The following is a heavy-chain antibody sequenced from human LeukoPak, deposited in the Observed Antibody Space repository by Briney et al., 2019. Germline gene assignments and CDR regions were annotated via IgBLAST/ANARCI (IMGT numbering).Heavy chain of an antibody. CDR2: IYSGGST. V-gene: IGHV4-39*01. CDR3: ARHSRSGSGGYENAFDI. Sequence: SETLSLTCTVSGGSISSSSYYWDRIRHSPGKGLEWIGNIYSGGSTYYTPSLKSRVTISVDTSKYQFSLKLSSVTAADTAIYFCARHSRSGSGGYENAFDIWGQGTMVTVSS. CDR1: GGSISSSSYY. J-gene: IGHJ3*02. D-gene: IGHD5-12*01.